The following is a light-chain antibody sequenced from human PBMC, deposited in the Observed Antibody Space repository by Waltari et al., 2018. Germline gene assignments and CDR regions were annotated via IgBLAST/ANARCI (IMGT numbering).Light chain of an antibody. CDR1: ESIGIY. V-gene: IGKV3-11*02. J-gene: IGKJ2*01. CDR2: DAS. Sequence: EIVLTQSPPPLSFSPGERATPPCRASESIGIYLTWYKHKPGQAPRLLIYDASNRATGIPARFSGGGSGRDFTLTINSLEPEDFTVYYCQHRRNWPPYTFGQGTKLEIK. CDR3: QHRRNWPPYT.